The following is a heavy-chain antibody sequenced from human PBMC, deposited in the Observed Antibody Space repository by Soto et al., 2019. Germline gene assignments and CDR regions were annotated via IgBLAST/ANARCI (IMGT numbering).Heavy chain of an antibody. V-gene: IGHV4-59*08. CDR1: GGSMISHY. CDR2: IYYAGST. Sequence: QVRLQESGPGLVKPSETLSLTCTVSGGSMISHYWSWIRQPPGRGLEWIGFIYYAGSTKYNPSLNSRVPLAVDTSKNQFALTVTSLTAAAPAVYYGARLIVATDTFDYWGQGTLVTVSS. J-gene: IGHJ4*02. D-gene: IGHD5-12*01. CDR3: ARLIVATDTFDY.